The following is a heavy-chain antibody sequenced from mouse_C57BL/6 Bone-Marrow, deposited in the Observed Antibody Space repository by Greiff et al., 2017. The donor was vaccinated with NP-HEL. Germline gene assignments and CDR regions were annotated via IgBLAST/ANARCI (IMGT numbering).Heavy chain of an antibody. J-gene: IGHJ2*01. CDR2: IDPENGDT. V-gene: IGHV14-4*01. CDR1: GFNIKDDY. D-gene: IGHD4-1*01. Sequence: VHVKQSGAELVRPGASVKLSCTASGFNIKDDYMHWVKQRPEQGLEWIGWIDPENGDTEYASKFQGKATITADTSSNTAYLQLSSLTSEDTAVYYCTTDWDWDYWGQGTTLTVSS. CDR3: TTDWDWDY.